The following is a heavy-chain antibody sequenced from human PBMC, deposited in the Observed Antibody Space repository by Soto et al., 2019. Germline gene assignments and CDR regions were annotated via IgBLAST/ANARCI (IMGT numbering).Heavy chain of an antibody. CDR3: AHRIVPRLFAY. CDR1: GGSISSYYW. Sequence: TLSLTCTVSGGSISSYYWSWIRQPPGKALEWLALIYWDDDKRYSPSLKSRLTITKDTSKNQVVLTMTNMDPVDTATYYCAHRIVPRLFAYWGQGTLVTVSS. D-gene: IGHD3-22*01. J-gene: IGHJ4*02. CDR2: IYWDDDK. V-gene: IGHV2-5*08.